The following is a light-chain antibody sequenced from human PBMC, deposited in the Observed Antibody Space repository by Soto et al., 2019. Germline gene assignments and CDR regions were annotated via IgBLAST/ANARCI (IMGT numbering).Light chain of an antibody. CDR2: KAS. CDR3: QQYYSYPRA. J-gene: IGKJ1*01. V-gene: IGKV1-5*03. CDR1: QTISSW. Sequence: DIQMTQSPSTLSGSVGDRVTITCRASQTISSWLAWYQQKPGKAPKLLIYKASTLKSGVPSRFSGSGSGTEFTLTINYLQSEDFATYYCQQYYSYPRAFGQGTKVDNK.